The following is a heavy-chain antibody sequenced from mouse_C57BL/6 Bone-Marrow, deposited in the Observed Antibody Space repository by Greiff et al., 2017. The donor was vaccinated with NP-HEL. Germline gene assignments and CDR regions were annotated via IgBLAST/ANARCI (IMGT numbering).Heavy chain of an antibody. CDR1: GFTFSSYA. Sequence: EVKLMESGGGLVKPGGSLKLSCAASGFTFSSYAMSWVRPTPEKRLEWVATISDGGSYTYYPDNVKGRFTISRDNAKNNLYLQMSHLKSEDTAMYYCARVYDGYPYYFDYWGQGTTLTVSS. CDR3: ARVYDGYPYYFDY. J-gene: IGHJ2*01. V-gene: IGHV5-4*03. CDR2: ISDGGSYT. D-gene: IGHD2-3*01.